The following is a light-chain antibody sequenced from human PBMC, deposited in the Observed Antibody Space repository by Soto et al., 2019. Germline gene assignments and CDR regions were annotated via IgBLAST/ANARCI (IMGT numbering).Light chain of an antibody. J-gene: IGKJ2*01. CDR2: DAF. Sequence: EIVMTQSPATLSVSPGERATLSCRASQSVSILLAWYQQKPGQAPRLLIHDAFIRATGIPDRFSGSGSGTDFTLTIARLEPEDFAVYFCQQTYMVPYTFGQGTKVDIK. V-gene: IGKV3D-15*01. CDR1: QSVSIL. CDR3: QQTYMVPYT.